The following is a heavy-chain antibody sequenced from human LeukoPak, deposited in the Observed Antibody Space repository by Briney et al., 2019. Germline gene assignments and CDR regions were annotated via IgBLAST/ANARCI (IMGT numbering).Heavy chain of an antibody. J-gene: IGHJ4*02. V-gene: IGHV1-46*01. CDR1: GYIFTTYY. CDR2: INPSGGST. D-gene: IGHD4-23*01. Sequence: ASVKVSFKASGYIFTTYYMHWVRQAPGQGLEWMGVINPSGGSTTYAQNFQGRVTMTRDTSTSTVYMELSSLRSEDTAVYYCARGDHDAGGRELPIDYWGQGTLVTVSS. CDR3: ARGDHDAGGRELPIDY.